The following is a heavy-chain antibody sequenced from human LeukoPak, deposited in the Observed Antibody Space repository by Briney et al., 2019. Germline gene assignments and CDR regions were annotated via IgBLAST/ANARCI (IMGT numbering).Heavy chain of an antibody. CDR2: IYYSGST. V-gene: IGHV4-59*12. Sequence: SETLSLTCTVSGGSISSYYWSWIRQPPGKGLEWIGYIYYSGSTNYNSSFKSRVTISIDTSKNQFSLRLSSVTAADTAVYFCARSPHIWFAERGWFDPWGQGTLVTVSS. J-gene: IGHJ5*02. D-gene: IGHD3-10*01. CDR3: ARSPHIWFAERGWFDP. CDR1: GGSISSYY.